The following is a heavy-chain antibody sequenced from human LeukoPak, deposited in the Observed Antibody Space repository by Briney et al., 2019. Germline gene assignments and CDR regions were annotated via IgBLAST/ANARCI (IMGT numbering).Heavy chain of an antibody. CDR3: STAAIWFGVSY. J-gene: IGHJ4*02. CDR1: GYTFTDYY. CDR2: INPNSGGT. V-gene: IGHV1-2*02. D-gene: IGHD3-10*01. Sequence: ASVKVSCKASGYTFTDYYLHWVRQAPGQGLEWVGWINPNSGGTNYAEKFQGRVTLSRDTSISTAFMELRRLSSDDTAVYYCSTAAIWFGVSYWGQGTLVTASS.